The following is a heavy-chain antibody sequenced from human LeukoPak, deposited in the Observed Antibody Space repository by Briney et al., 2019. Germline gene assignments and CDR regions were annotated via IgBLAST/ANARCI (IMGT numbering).Heavy chain of an antibody. CDR1: GFTFSSYA. D-gene: IGHD6-19*01. Sequence: GGSLRLSCAASGFTFSSYAMSWVRQAPGKGLEWVSSISGSNENTYYADSVRGRFTISGDSSKNTLYLQMNTLSADDTAVYYCARGLYTNGWYYFDYWGQGTLVTVSS. V-gene: IGHV3-23*01. CDR2: ISGSNENT. CDR3: ARGLYTNGWYYFDY. J-gene: IGHJ4*02.